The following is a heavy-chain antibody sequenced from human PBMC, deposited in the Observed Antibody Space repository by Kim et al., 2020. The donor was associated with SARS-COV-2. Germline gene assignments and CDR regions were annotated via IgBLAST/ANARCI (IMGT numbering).Heavy chain of an antibody. J-gene: IGHJ4*02. CDR1: GFTFDDYA. CDR3: AKDIRALAAAGYYFDY. D-gene: IGHD6-13*01. Sequence: GGSLRLSCAASGFTFDDYAMHWVRQAPGKGLEWVSGISWNSGSIGYADSVKGRFTISRDNAKNSLYLQMNSLRAEDTALYYCAKDIRALAAAGYYFDYWGQGTLVTVSS. V-gene: IGHV3-9*01. CDR2: ISWNSGSI.